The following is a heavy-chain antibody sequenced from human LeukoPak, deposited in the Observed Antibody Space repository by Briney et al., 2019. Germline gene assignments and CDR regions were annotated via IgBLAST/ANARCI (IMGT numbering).Heavy chain of an antibody. Sequence: SGGSLRLSCAASGFTFDGYAMHWVRQAPGKGLEWVSGISWNSGSIGYADSVKGRFTISRDNAKNSLYLQMNSLRAEDTALYYCAKDRTRYYYYMDVWGKGTTVTVSS. V-gene: IGHV3-9*01. CDR1: GFTFDGYA. CDR3: AKDRTRYYYYMDV. J-gene: IGHJ6*03. CDR2: ISWNSGSI.